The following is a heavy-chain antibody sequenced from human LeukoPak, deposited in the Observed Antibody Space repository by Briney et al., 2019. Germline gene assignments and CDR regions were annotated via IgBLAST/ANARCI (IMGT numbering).Heavy chain of an antibody. V-gene: IGHV4-4*07. CDR1: GASIRSYY. D-gene: IGHD3-22*01. CDR2: IDNSGST. J-gene: IGHJ4*02. CDR3: ARHFDSSGLDY. Sequence: SETLSLTRTVSGASIRSYYWSWIRQPAGKGLEWIGRIDNSGSTNYNPSLKSRVIMSLDTSNNQFSLKLNSVTAADTAIYYCARHFDSSGLDYWGQGTLVTVSS.